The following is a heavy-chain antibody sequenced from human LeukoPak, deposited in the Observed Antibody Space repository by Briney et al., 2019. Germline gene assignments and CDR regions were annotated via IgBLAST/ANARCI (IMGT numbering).Heavy chain of an antibody. Sequence: ASVKVSCKASGYTFTGYYMHWVRQAPGQGLEWMGRINPNSGGTNYAQKFQGRVTMTRYTSISTAYMELSRLRSDDTAVYYCAREGGSSGYYSDYWGQGTLVTVSS. V-gene: IGHV1-2*06. CDR2: INPNSGGT. CDR3: AREGGSSGYYSDY. CDR1: GYTFTGYY. J-gene: IGHJ4*02. D-gene: IGHD3-22*01.